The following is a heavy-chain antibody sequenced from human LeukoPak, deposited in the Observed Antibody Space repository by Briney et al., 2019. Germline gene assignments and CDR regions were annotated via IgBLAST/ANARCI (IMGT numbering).Heavy chain of an antibody. V-gene: IGHV1-69*05. D-gene: IGHD2-15*01. CDR2: IIPIFGTA. CDR1: GGTFSSYA. Sequence: ASVKVSCKASGGTFSSYAISWVRQAPGQGLEWMGGIIPIFGTANYAQKFQGRVTITTDESTSTAYLELSSLRSEDTAVYYCARAGGGSSSYYYYYYMDVWGKGTTVTVSS. CDR3: ARAGGGSSSYYYYYYMDV. J-gene: IGHJ6*03.